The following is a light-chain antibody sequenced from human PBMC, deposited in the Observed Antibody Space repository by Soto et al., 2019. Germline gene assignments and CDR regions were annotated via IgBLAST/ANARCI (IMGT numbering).Light chain of an antibody. CDR2: YDH. CDR3: SAWDDSLNGWA. V-gene: IGLV1-36*01. CDR1: NSNIETGTNP. J-gene: IGLJ2*01. Sequence: LTQPPSVSQAPRQRVTISCSGSNSNIETGTNPVNWYQQLPGKAPKLLIYYDHLLPSGVSDRFSGSKSGTSASLAISGLQSEDEAHYYCSAWDDSLNGWAFGGGTKVTVL.